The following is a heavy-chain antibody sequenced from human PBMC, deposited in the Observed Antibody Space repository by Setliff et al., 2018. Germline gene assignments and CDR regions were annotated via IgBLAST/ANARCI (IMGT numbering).Heavy chain of an antibody. D-gene: IGHD6-13*01. J-gene: IGHJ5*02. CDR1: GGSFSSYA. CDR2: IIPAFTTA. CDR3: ARDGISWLNWLDP. Sequence: SVKVSCKASGGSFSSYAIIWVRQAPGQGLELMGGIIPAFTTANYAPNFHDRLRITADESTSTAYMELSSLRSDDTAVYYCARDGISWLNWLDPWGQGTPVTVSS. V-gene: IGHV1-69*13.